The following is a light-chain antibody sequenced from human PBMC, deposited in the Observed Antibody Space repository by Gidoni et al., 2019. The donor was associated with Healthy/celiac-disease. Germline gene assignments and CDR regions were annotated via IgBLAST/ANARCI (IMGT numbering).Light chain of an antibody. V-gene: IGLV2-14*01. J-gene: IGLJ2*01. CDR2: EVS. CDR3: SSYTSSSTLV. Sequence: QSALTQPASVSGSPGQSITISCTGTSSDVGGYNYVSWYQQHPGKAPKLMIYEVSNRPSGVSNRSSGSKSGNTASLTISGLQAEDEADYYCSSYTSSSTLVFGGGTNLTVL. CDR1: SSDVGGYNY.